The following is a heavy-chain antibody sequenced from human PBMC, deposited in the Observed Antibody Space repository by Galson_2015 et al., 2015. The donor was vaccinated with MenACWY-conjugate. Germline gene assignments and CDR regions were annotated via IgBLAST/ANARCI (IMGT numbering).Heavy chain of an antibody. V-gene: IGHV2-5*02. Sequence: PALVRPPQTLTLACTFSGFSLRTSGVGVGWIRQPPGKALEWLILIYWDDDKRYSPSLKSRLTITKATPTNQVVLTMTNMDPVDTATYYCAHRKLGMASFDSWGPGTLVTVSS. CDR3: AHRKLGMASFDS. J-gene: IGHJ4*02. CDR1: GFSLRTSGVG. CDR2: IYWDDDK. D-gene: IGHD5-24*01.